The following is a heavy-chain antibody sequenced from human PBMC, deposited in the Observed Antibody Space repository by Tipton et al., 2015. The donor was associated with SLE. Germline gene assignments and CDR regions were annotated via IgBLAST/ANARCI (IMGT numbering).Heavy chain of an antibody. CDR3: ARDLEWLFGWFDP. J-gene: IGHJ5*02. V-gene: IGHV4-61*09. D-gene: IGHD3-3*01. CDR2: IYTSGST. Sequence: TLSLTCTVSGGSISSGSYYWSWIRQPAGKGLEWIGHIYTSGSTNYNPSLKRRVTISVDTSKNQFSLKLSSVTAADTAVYYCARDLEWLFGWFDPWGQGTLVTVSS. CDR1: GGSISSGSYY.